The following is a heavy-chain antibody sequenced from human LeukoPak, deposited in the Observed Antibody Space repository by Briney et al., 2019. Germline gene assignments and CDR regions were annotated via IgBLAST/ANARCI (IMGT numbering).Heavy chain of an antibody. Sequence: PGGSLRLSCAASGFTVSSNYMSWVRQAPGKGLEWVSVIYSGGSTYYADSVKGRFTISRDNSKNTLYLQMNSLRAEDTAVYYCVRDIGYYYDSSGYVDYWGQGTLVTVSS. V-gene: IGHV3-66*01. CDR1: GFTVSSNY. CDR2: IYSGGST. J-gene: IGHJ4*02. D-gene: IGHD3-22*01. CDR3: VRDIGYYYDSSGYVDY.